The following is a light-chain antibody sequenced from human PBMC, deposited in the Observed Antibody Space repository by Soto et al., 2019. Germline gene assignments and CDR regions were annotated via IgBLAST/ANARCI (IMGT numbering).Light chain of an antibody. CDR1: QSLLHSNGYNY. CDR3: MQAQQNPAT. V-gene: IGKV2-28*01. J-gene: IGKJ1*01. CDR2: LGS. Sequence: DIVMTQSPLSLPVTPGEPASISCRSSQSLLHSNGYNYLDWYLQKPGQSPQLLIYLGSNRASGVPDRISGSGSGTDFTLKISRVEAEDVGVYYCMQAQQNPATFGQETKVELK.